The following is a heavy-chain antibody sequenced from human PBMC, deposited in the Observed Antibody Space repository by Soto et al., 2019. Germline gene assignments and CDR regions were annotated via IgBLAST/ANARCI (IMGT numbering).Heavy chain of an antibody. CDR3: ATVFSIAAAGTYYYGMDV. Sequence: ASVKVSCKVSGYTLTELSMHWVRQAPGKGLEWMGGFDPEDGETIYAQKFQGRVTMTEDTSTDTAYMELSSLRSEDTAAYYCATVFSIAAAGTYYYGMDVWGQGTTVTVSS. V-gene: IGHV1-24*01. D-gene: IGHD6-13*01. J-gene: IGHJ6*02. CDR1: GYTLTELS. CDR2: FDPEDGET.